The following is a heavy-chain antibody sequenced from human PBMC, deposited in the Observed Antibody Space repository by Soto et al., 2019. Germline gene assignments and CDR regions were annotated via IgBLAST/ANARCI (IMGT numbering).Heavy chain of an antibody. CDR3: AHLKGLISGRHLGS. CDR2: IYWNDDK. CDR1: GFSFNTTGVG. Sequence: QITLKESGPTLVKPTQTLTLTCTLSGFSFNTTGVGVAWIRQPPGKALEWLALIYWNDDKRYSSSLKTRLFITKDTSKKQVVLTVTDMDPVDTATYYCAHLKGLISGRHLGSWGQGALVTVSS. V-gene: IGHV2-5*01. J-gene: IGHJ5*02. D-gene: IGHD6-6*01.